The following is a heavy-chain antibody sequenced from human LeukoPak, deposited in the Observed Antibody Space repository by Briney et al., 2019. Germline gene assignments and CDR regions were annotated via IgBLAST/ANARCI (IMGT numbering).Heavy chain of an antibody. J-gene: IGHJ4*02. CDR3: AKDQFPAAGPFDY. Sequence: GGSLRLSCEASGFTFSSYSMNWVRQALGKGLEWVSYISSSSSTIYYADSVKGRFTISRDNAKNSLYLQMNSLRAEDTAVYYCAKDQFPAAGPFDYWGQGTLVTVSS. CDR2: ISSSSSTI. V-gene: IGHV3-48*04. D-gene: IGHD6-13*01. CDR1: GFTFSSYS.